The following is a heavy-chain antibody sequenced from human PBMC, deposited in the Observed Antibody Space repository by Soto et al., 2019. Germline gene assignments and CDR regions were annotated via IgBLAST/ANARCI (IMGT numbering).Heavy chain of an antibody. CDR1: GGSISSSNW. D-gene: IGHD6-6*01. CDR2: IYHSGST. Sequence: QVQLQESGPGLVKPSGTLSLTCAVSGGSISSSNWWSWVRQPPGKGLEWIGEIYHSGSTNYKPSLNSRVTISVDKCKNQLSLKLSSVTAADTAVYYCAREGHGEYSSSSGYFEYWGQGTLVTISS. CDR3: AREGHGEYSSSSGYFEY. J-gene: IGHJ4*02. V-gene: IGHV4-4*02.